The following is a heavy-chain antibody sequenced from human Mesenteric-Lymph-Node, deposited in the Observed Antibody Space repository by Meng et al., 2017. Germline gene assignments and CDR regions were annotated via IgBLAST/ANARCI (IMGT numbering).Heavy chain of an antibody. Sequence: QVQLQQWGEGLLKPSETLSLTCAVYGGSFSGYYWSWIRQPPGKGLEWIGEINHSGSTNYNPSLKSRVTISVDTSKNQFSLKLSSVTAADTAVYYCARGPHPHDDPWGQGTLVTVSS. CDR2: INHSGST. CDR1: GGSFSGYY. V-gene: IGHV4-34*01. CDR3: ARGPHPHDDP. J-gene: IGHJ5*02.